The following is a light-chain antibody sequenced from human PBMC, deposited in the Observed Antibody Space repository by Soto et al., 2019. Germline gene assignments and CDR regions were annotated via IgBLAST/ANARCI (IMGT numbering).Light chain of an antibody. CDR1: QSVGSD. CDR2: GAS. CDR3: QQYNNGPPWT. J-gene: IGKJ1*01. Sequence: EIVMTQSPATLSVSPGERATLSCRASQSVGSDLAWYQHTPGQPPRLLIYGASTRATGIPGRFSGSGSGTEFTLTISSLQSEDFAVYFCQQYNNGPPWTFGQGTKV. V-gene: IGKV3-15*01.